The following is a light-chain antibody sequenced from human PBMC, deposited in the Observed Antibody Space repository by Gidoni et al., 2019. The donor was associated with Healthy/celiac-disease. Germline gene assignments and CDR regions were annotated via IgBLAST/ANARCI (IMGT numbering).Light chain of an antibody. J-gene: IGKJ4*01. CDR2: GAS. Sequence: EIVMTQSPATLSVSPGARATLSCRASQSVSSNLAWYQQNPGQAPRRLIYGASTRATGSPARCSGSGSGTEFTLTISSLQSEDFAVYYCQQYNNWPPLLTFGGGTKVEIK. V-gene: IGKV3-15*01. CDR1: QSVSSN. CDR3: QQYNNWPPLLT.